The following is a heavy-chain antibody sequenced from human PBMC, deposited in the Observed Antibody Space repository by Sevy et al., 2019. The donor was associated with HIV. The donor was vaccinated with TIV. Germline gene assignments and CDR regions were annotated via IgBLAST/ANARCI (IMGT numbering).Heavy chain of an antibody. CDR2: IRSNTDGGTT. J-gene: IGHJ4*02. V-gene: IGHV3-15*01. Sequence: GGSLRLSCVATGLTFSNAWMGWVRQAPGKGLEWVGRIRSNTDGGTTAYAAPLKGRSTISRDDSKNTLFLQMNIVKSADTAVYYCTTDPEYRDHKGRLDYWGQGTLVTVSS. CDR3: TTDPEYRDHKGRLDY. CDR1: GLTFSNAW. D-gene: IGHD3-16*02.